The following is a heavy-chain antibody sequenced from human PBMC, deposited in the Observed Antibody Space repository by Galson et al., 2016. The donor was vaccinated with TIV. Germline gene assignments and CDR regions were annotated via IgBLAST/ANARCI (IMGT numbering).Heavy chain of an antibody. J-gene: IGHJ6*02. CDR2: IIPLFSTA. CDR3: AKDRNTAMDTYYWYYGMDV. D-gene: IGHD5-18*01. CDR1: GGSFSSYV. V-gene: IGHV1-69*13. Sequence: SVKVSCKASGGSFSSYVISWVRQAPGQGLEWMGGIIPLFSTANYAQKFQGRGTITADESTSTAYMELSSLRSEDTAIYYCAKDRNTAMDTYYWYYGMDVWGQGTTVTVSS.